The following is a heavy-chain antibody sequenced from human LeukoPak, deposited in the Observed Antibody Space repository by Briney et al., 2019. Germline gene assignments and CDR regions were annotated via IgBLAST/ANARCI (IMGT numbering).Heavy chain of an antibody. CDR1: GYTSTSYG. CDR2: ISAYNGNT. Sequence: ASVKVSCKASGYTSTSYGISWVRQAPGQGLEWMGWISAYNGNTNYAQKLQGRVTMTTDTSTSTAYMELRSLRSDDTAVYYCARDAEYYYDSSGYYYYYGMDVWGQGTTVTVSS. D-gene: IGHD3-22*01. V-gene: IGHV1-18*01. J-gene: IGHJ6*02. CDR3: ARDAEYYYDSSGYYYYYGMDV.